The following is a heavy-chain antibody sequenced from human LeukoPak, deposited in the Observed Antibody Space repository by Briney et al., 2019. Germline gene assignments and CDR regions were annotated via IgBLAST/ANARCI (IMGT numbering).Heavy chain of an antibody. Sequence: GVSLRLSCAASGFTFSSYGMSWVRQAPGKGLEWVSTNSGSGGSTYYADSVKGRFTISRDNSKNTLFLQMHSLRAEDTAVYYCAALPTGYQNFDYWGQGTLVTVSS. D-gene: IGHD3-9*01. CDR2: NSGSGGST. CDR1: GFTFSSYG. CDR3: AALPTGYQNFDY. V-gene: IGHV3-23*01. J-gene: IGHJ4*02.